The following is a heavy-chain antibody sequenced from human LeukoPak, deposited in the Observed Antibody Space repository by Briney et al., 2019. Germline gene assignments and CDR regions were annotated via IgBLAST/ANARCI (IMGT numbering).Heavy chain of an antibody. J-gene: IGHJ4*02. CDR3: AKEATYYYDSSGYYAFDY. CDR2: ISGSGGST. V-gene: IGHV3-23*01. CDR1: GFTFSSYA. D-gene: IGHD3-22*01. Sequence: PGGSLRLSCAASGFTFSSYAMSWVRQAPGKGLEWVSAISGSGGSTYYADSVKGRFTISRDNSKNTLYLQMNSLRAEDTAVYYCAKEATYYYDSSGYYAFDYWGQGTLVTVSS.